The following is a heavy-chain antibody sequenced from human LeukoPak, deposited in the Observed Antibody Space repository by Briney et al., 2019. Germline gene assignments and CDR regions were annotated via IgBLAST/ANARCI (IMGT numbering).Heavy chain of an antibody. D-gene: IGHD3-22*01. J-gene: IGHJ3*02. CDR3: ARGPKYYYDSSGYYWGAFDI. V-gene: IGHV4-59*01. Sequence: SETLSLTCTVSGGSISSYYWSWIRQPPGKGLEWIGYIYYSGSTNYNPSLKSRVTISVDTSKNLFSLKLSSVTAADTAVYYCARGPKYYYDSSGYYWGAFDIWGQGTMVTVSS. CDR2: IYYSGST. CDR1: GGSISSYY.